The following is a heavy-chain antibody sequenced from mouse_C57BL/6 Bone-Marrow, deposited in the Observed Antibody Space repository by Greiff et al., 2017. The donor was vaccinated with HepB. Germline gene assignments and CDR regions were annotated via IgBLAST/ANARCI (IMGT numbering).Heavy chain of an antibody. V-gene: IGHV5-6*01. CDR1: GFTFSSYG. J-gene: IGHJ3*01. CDR3: ARHSQLGFAY. D-gene: IGHD4-1*02. Sequence: EVMLVESGGDLVKPGGSLKLSCAASGFTFSSYGMSWVRQTPDKRLEWVATISSGGSYNYYPDSVKGRFTISRDNAKNTLYLPMSRLKSEDTAMYYCARHSQLGFAYWGQGTLVTVSA. CDR2: ISSGGSYN.